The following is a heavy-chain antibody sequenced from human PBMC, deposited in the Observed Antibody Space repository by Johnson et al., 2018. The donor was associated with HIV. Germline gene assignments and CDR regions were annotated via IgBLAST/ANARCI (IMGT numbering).Heavy chain of an antibody. Sequence: VQLVESGGGLVQPGGSLRLSCAASGFTVSSNYMSWVRQAPGKGLEWVSAISGSGGSTFYAATMKGRFTISRDNSKSTLYLQMNSLRAEDTAVYYCARRGNYLADAFDIWGQGTMVTVSS. V-gene: IGHV3-23*04. CDR2: ISGSGGST. CDR3: ARRGNYLADAFDI. J-gene: IGHJ3*02. CDR1: GFTVSSNY. D-gene: IGHD1-7*01.